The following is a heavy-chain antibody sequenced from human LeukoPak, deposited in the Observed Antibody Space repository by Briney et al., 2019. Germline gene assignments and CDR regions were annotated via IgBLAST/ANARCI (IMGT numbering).Heavy chain of an antibody. Sequence: ASVKVSCKASGYTFTSYYMHWVRQAPGQGLEWMGIINPSGGGTSYAQKFQGRVTMTRDTSTSTVYMELSSLRSEDTAVYYCARDRARYGSDEYYFDYWGQGTLVTVSS. V-gene: IGHV1-46*01. CDR3: ARDRARYGSDEYYFDY. D-gene: IGHD3-10*01. CDR2: INPSGGGT. CDR1: GYTFTSYY. J-gene: IGHJ4*02.